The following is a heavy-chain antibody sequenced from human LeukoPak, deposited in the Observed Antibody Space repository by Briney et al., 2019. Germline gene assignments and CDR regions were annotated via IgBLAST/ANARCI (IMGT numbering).Heavy chain of an antibody. CDR2: IKQDGSEK. V-gene: IGHV3-7*01. CDR1: GFTFSSYW. D-gene: IGHD3-22*01. CDR3: ARDKSVYYDTSGSRFDY. Sequence: GGSLRLSCAASGFTFSSYWMSWVRQAPGKGLEWVANIKQDGSEKYYVDSVKGRFTISRDNAKNSLYLQMNSLRAEDTAVYYCARDKSVYYDTSGSRFDYWGQGTLVTVSS. J-gene: IGHJ4*02.